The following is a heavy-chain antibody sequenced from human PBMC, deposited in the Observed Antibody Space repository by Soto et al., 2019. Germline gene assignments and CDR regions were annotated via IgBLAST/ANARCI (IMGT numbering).Heavy chain of an antibody. V-gene: IGHV3-74*01. CDR3: ARGSGCSGGSCPAVLLRHNAFDI. CDR1: GFTFSSYW. J-gene: IGHJ3*02. CDR2: INSDGSST. D-gene: IGHD2-15*01. Sequence: GGSLRLSCAASGFTFSSYWMHWVRQAPGKGLVWVSRINSDGSSTSYADSVKGRFTISRDNAKNTLYLQMNSLRAEDTAVYYCARGSGCSGGSCPAVLLRHNAFDIWGQGTMVTVSS.